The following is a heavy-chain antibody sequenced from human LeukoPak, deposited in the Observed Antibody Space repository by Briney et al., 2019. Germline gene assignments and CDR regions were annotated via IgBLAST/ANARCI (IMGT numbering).Heavy chain of an antibody. D-gene: IGHD6-6*01. Sequence: PSETLSLTCTVSGGSISGYYWSWIRQPPGKGLEWIGYIYYSGSTNYNPSLKSRVTMSVDTSKNQFSLKLSSATAADTAVYYCARVILRGSPSDAHGYWGQGSLVTVSS. CDR2: IYYSGST. CDR1: GGSISGYY. V-gene: IGHV4-59*01. J-gene: IGHJ4*02. CDR3: ARVILRGSPSDAHGY.